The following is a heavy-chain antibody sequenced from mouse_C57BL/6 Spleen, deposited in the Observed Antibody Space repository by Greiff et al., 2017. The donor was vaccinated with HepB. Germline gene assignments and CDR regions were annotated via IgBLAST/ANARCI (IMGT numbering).Heavy chain of an antibody. CDR3: ASPHYYGSSYWYFDV. Sequence: EVQLVESGGGLVKPGGSLKLSCAASGFTFSDYGMHWVRQAPEKGLEWVAYISSGSSTIYYADTVKGRFTISRDNAKNTLFLQMTSLRSEDTAMYYCASPHYYGSSYWYFDVWGTGTTVTVSS. V-gene: IGHV5-17*01. CDR2: ISSGSSTI. CDR1: GFTFSDYG. J-gene: IGHJ1*03. D-gene: IGHD1-1*01.